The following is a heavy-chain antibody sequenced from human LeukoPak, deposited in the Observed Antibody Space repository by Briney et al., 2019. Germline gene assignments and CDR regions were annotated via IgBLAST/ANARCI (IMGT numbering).Heavy chain of an antibody. V-gene: IGHV3-30*18. CDR3: AKPLEPHSGYDYGGIDY. Sequence: GGSLRPSCAASGFTFSSYGMHWVRQAPGKGLEWVAVISYDGSNKYYADSVKGRFTISRDNSKNTLYLQMNSLRAEDTAVYYCAKPLEPHSGYDYGGIDYWGQGTLVTVSS. J-gene: IGHJ4*02. CDR2: ISYDGSNK. CDR1: GFTFSSYG. D-gene: IGHD5-12*01.